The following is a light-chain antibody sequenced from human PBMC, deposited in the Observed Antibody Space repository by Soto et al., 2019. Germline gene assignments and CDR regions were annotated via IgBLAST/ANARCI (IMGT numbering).Light chain of an antibody. Sequence: QSALTQPASVSGSLGQSITISCTGTSSDVGAYNYVSWYQQHPDTAPKLLIFEVTNRPSGVSGRFSGTKSGITASLSISGLQPEDEADYYCTSDSSSRPVLFGGGTQLTVL. CDR3: TSDSSSRPVL. CDR1: SSDVGAYNY. CDR2: EVT. V-gene: IGLV2-14*01. J-gene: IGLJ2*01.